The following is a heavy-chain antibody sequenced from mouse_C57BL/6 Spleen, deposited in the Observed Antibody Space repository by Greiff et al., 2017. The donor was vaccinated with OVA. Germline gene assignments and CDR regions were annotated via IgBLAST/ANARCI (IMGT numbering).Heavy chain of an antibody. CDR3: ARGGAYYDWFAY. D-gene: IGHD2-4*01. CDR1: GFTFSSYA. Sequence: DVKLVESGGGLVKPGGSLKLSCAASGFTFSSYAMSWVRQTPEKRLEWVATISDGGSYTYYPDNVKGRFTISRDNAKNNLYLQMSHLKSEDTAMYYCARGGAYYDWFAYWGQGTLVTVSA. CDR2: ISDGGSYT. J-gene: IGHJ3*01. V-gene: IGHV5-4*03.